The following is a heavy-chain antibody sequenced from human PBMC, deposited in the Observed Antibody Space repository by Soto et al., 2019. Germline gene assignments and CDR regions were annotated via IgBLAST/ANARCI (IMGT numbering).Heavy chain of an antibody. CDR1: GFTFSSFW. CDR3: AGSSGWLDYY. Sequence: EVQLVESGGGLVQPGGSLRLSCAASGFTFSSFWMSWVLQAPGKGLEWVANIKQDGSETRYVDSVNCRFTISRDNTKNSLYLQIDSLRAEDRAVYYCAGSSGWLDYYWGQGILVTVSS. D-gene: IGHD3-22*01. CDR2: IKQDGSET. J-gene: IGHJ4*02. V-gene: IGHV3-7*04.